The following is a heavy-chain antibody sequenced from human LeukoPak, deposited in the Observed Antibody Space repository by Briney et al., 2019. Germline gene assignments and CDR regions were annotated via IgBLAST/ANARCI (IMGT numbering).Heavy chain of an antibody. V-gene: IGHV1-18*04. D-gene: IGHD6-13*01. CDR1: GYTFTSYG. CDR3: ARDGPGEAAAGYYYYGMDV. Sequence: RASVTVSCKASGYTFTSYGISWVRQAPGQGLEWMGWISAYNGNTNYAQKLQGRVTMTTDTSTSTAYMELRSLRSDDTAVYYCARDGPGEAAAGYYYYGMDVWGKGTTVTVSS. CDR2: ISAYNGNT. J-gene: IGHJ6*04.